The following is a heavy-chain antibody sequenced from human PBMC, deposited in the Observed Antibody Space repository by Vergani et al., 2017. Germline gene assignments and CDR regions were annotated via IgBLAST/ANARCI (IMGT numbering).Heavy chain of an antibody. D-gene: IGHD2-2*01. CDR2: IRYDGSNK. CDR1: GFTFSSYG. CDR3: AKGLGYCSSTSCYSFDY. V-gene: IGHV3-30*02. J-gene: IGHJ4*02. Sequence: QVQLVESGGGVVQPGGSLRLSCAASGFTFSSYGMHWVRQAPGKGLEWVAFIRYDGSNKYYADSVKGRFTISRDNSKNTLYLQMNSLRAEDTAVYYCAKGLGYCSSTSCYSFDYWGQGTLVTVSS.